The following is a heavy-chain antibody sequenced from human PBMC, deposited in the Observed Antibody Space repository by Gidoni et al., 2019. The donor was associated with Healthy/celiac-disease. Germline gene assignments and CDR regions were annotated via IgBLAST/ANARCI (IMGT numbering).Heavy chain of an antibody. Sequence: QGQMQESGSGLAEPSETLSRTCTVSGGSVSSGSYYWRWIRQPPGKELEWIGYNYYSGRTNYNPSLKSRVTISVDTSKNQFSLKLGSVTAANTAVYYCASNYYGGNVDYWGQGTLVTVSS. J-gene: IGHJ4*02. CDR3: ASNYYGGNVDY. D-gene: IGHD4-17*01. CDR1: GGSVSSGSYY. V-gene: IGHV4-61*01. CDR2: NYYSGRT.